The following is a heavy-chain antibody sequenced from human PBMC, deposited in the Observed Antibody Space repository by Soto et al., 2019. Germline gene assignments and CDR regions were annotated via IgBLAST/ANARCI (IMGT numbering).Heavy chain of an antibody. Sequence: QLQLQESGPGLVKPSETLSLTCTVSGGSISSTTYYWGWIRQPPGKGLEWIGSIYYNGFAYYNPSLKSRVTVSVDTSKNQFSLRLTSVTAADPAVYYCARQDDFWSGSSNFDYWGQGTLVTVSS. CDR3: ARQDDFWSGSSNFDY. D-gene: IGHD3-3*01. V-gene: IGHV4-39*01. J-gene: IGHJ4*02. CDR2: IYYNGFA. CDR1: GGSISSTTYY.